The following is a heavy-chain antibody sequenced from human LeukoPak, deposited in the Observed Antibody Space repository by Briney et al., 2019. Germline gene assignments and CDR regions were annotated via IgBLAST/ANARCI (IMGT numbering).Heavy chain of an antibody. CDR3: AKDPEMATTSP. J-gene: IGHJ5*02. CDR1: GFTFSSYE. Sequence: AGSLGLSCAASGFTFSSYEMNWVRQAPGKGLERVSAISGSGGSTYYADSVKGRFTISRDNSKNTLYLQMNSLRAEDTAVYYCAKDPEMATTSPWGQGTLVTVSS. D-gene: IGHD5-24*01. CDR2: ISGSGGST. V-gene: IGHV3-23*01.